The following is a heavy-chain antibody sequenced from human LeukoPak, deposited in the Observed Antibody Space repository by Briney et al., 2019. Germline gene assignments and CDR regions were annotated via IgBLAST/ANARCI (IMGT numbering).Heavy chain of an antibody. Sequence: SETLSLTCTVSGGSISSSSYYWVWIRQPPGKGLEWIGSIYYSGSTNYNPSLKSRVTISVDTSKNQFSLKLSSVTAADTAVYYCARGTRYSSGWYYYWGQGTLVTVSS. CDR3: ARGTRYSSGWYYY. CDR1: GGSISSSSYY. D-gene: IGHD6-19*01. CDR2: IYYSGST. J-gene: IGHJ4*02. V-gene: IGHV4-39*07.